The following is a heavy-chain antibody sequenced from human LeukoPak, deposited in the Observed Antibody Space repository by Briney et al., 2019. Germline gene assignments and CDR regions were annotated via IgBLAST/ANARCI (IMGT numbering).Heavy chain of an antibody. CDR2: IYTSGSN. D-gene: IGHD5-18*01. CDR1: GGSISSGSYY. Sequence: SQTLSLTCTVSGGSISSGSYYWSWIRQPAGKGLEWIGRIYTSGSNNYNPSLKSRVTISVDTYKNQFSLKLSSVTAADTAVYYCGSGYSYGYSYYYYGMDVWGQGTTVTVSS. J-gene: IGHJ6*02. V-gene: IGHV4-61*02. CDR3: GSGYSYGYSYYYYGMDV.